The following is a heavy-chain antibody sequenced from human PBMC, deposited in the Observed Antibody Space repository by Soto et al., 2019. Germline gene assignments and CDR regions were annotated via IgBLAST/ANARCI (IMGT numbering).Heavy chain of an antibody. CDR1: CGSFSGYC. V-gene: IGHV4-34*01. CDR2: INQSGST. D-gene: IGHD3-3*01. J-gene: IGHJ6*02. CDR3: AYGEDFWSGYYGGGIYYYGRDV. Sequence: PSETVSLTCAVYCGSFSGYCWSWIRQPAGEGLEWVGEINQSGSTNYSPSLKSRVTISVDTSKHQFSLTLSYVTAADTSVYDCAYGEDFWSGYYGGGIYYYGRDVWGQGTTVTVS.